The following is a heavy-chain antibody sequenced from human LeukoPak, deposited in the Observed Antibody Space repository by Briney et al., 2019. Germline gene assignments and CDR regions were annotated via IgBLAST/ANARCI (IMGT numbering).Heavy chain of an antibody. CDR1: GFTFRSYA. Sequence: PGGSLRLSCAASGFTFRSYAMSSARQAPRKGLEWVQAISGSGGSTYYADSVKGRFTISRDNTKNTLYLQMNRLRAEDTAVYYCAKDRGEYYYGSGSLGGYPVGYWGQGTLVTVSS. CDR2: ISGSGGST. J-gene: IGHJ4*02. V-gene: IGHV3-23*01. D-gene: IGHD3-10*01. CDR3: AKDRGEYYYGSGSLGGYPVGY.